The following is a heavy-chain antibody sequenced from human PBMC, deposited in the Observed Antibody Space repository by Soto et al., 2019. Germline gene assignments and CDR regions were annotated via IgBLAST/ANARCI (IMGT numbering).Heavy chain of an antibody. V-gene: IGHV4-4*02. D-gene: IGHD3-3*01. CDR2: IYHSGST. CDR1: SGSISSSNW. CDR3: ARSHYDFWSGYNLYYYYMDV. Sequence: SETLSLTCAVSSGSISSSNWWSWVRQPPGKGLEWIGEIYHSGSTNYNPSLKSRVTISVDKSKNQFSLKLSSVTAADTAVYYCARSHYDFWSGYNLYYYYMDVWGKGTTVTVSS. J-gene: IGHJ6*03.